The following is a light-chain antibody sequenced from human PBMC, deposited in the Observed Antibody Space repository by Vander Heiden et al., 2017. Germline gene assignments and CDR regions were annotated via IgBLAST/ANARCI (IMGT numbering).Light chain of an antibody. CDR2: AAS. CDR1: QSISSN. V-gene: IGKV1-39*01. Sequence: DTRITQTPSSLSASAGDRVTITCRASQSISSNLNWYQQKPGQAPKLLIYAASSLQSGVPSRFSGSGSGTDFTLTISSLQPEDFATYYCQQCYSTPRLTFGGGTKVEIK. CDR3: QQCYSTPRLT. J-gene: IGKJ4*01.